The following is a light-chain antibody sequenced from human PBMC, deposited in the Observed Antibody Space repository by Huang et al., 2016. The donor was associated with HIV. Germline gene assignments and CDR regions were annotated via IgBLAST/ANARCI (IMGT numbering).Light chain of an antibody. V-gene: IGKV4-1*01. CDR3: QQYYSTPET. J-gene: IGKJ4*01. Sequence: DIVMTQSPDSLAVSLGERATINCKSSQSVLYSSNNKNYLAWYQQKPGQPPKLRIYWASTRESGVPGRCSGSGSGTDFALTSSSLQAEDVAVYYCQQYYSTPETFGEGTKVEIK. CDR2: WAS. CDR1: QSVLYSSNNKNY.